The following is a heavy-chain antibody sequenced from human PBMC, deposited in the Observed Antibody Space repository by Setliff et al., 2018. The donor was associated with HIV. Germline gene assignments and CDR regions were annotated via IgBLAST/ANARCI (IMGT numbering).Heavy chain of an antibody. J-gene: IGHJ6*03. CDR3: ARGLSIFGVATPGFYSFMDV. CDR2: ITHSGST. V-gene: IGHV4-34*01. CDR1: GGSISSYY. Sequence: PSETLSLTCTVSGGSISSYYWTWIRQPPGKGLEWIGEITHSGSTNYNPSLKSRVTISVEMSKNQFSLKLNSVTAADTAVYYCARGLSIFGVATPGFYSFMDVWGKGTTVTVSS. D-gene: IGHD3-3*01.